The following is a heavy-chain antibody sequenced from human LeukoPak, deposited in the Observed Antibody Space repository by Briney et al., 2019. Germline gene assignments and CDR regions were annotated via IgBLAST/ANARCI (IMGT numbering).Heavy chain of an antibody. CDR1: GFTLGSYW. CDR2: VNTDGSST. Sequence: GGSLRLSCAVSGFTLGSYWMHWVRQAPGQGLAWVSRVNTDGSSTTYAESVKGRFTISRDNSKNTLYLQMNSLRAEDTAVYYCAKDKDVVVVAATPNWFDPWGQGTLVTVSS. J-gene: IGHJ5*02. D-gene: IGHD2-15*01. V-gene: IGHV3-74*01. CDR3: AKDKDVVVVAATPNWFDP.